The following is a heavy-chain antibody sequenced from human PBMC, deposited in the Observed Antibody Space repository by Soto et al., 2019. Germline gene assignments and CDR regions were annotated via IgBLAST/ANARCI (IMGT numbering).Heavy chain of an antibody. CDR1: GGSITSSSYS. Sequence: PSETLSLTCAVSGGSITSSSYSWGWVRQPPGKGLEWIGYIYYSGSTNYNPSLKSRVTISVDTSTNHLSLNLYSVTAADTAIYYCARGTGGSGSNPFHDAFDIWGQGALVTVSS. CDR2: IYYSGST. D-gene: IGHD3-10*01. J-gene: IGHJ3*02. CDR3: ARGTGGSGSNPFHDAFDI. V-gene: IGHV4-61*03.